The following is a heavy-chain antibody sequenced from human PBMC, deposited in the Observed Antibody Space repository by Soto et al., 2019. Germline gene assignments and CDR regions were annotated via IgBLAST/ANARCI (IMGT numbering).Heavy chain of an antibody. Sequence: GESVTISCEASGYSFTSYWIVWVRQMPGKGLECMGMIHPGDSDTKYSPSFQGQVTISVDKSITTAYLQWSSLKASDTAMYYCARTPGPEVAASLEYYYFSGMDVWGQGATVTVSS. CDR3: ARTPGPEVAASLEYYYFSGMDV. D-gene: IGHD2-15*01. V-gene: IGHV5-51*01. J-gene: IGHJ6*02. CDR2: IHPGDSDT. CDR1: GYSFTSYW.